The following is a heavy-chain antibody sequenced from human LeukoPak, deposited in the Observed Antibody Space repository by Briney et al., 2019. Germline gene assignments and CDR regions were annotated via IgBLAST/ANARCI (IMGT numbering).Heavy chain of an antibody. J-gene: IGHJ4*02. CDR1: GFTFSNYN. CDR2: ISSSSSPI. D-gene: IGHD3-10*01. V-gene: IGHV3-48*01. Sequence: GGSLRLSCAASGFTFSNYNMNWVRQAPGKGLEWLSYISSSSSPIYYADSVKGRFTISRDNSKNTLYLQMNSLRAEDTAVYYCAKALGTAMVRGVIDYWGQGTPVTVSS. CDR3: AKALGTAMVRGVIDY.